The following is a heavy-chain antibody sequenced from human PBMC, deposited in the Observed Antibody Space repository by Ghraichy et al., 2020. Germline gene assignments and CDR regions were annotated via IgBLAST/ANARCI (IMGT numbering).Heavy chain of an antibody. CDR3: ARGYMTTVTTFDY. D-gene: IGHD4-17*01. Sequence: SETLSLTCAVYGGSFSGYYWSWIRQPPGKGLEWIGEINHSGSTNYNPSLKSRVTISVDTSKNQFSLKLSSVTAADTAVYYCARGYMTTVTTFDYWGQGTLVTVSS. V-gene: IGHV4-34*01. CDR2: INHSGST. CDR1: GGSFSGYY. J-gene: IGHJ4*02.